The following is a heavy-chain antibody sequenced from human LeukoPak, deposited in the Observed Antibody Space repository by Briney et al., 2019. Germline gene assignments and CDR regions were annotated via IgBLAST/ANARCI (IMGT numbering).Heavy chain of an antibody. CDR2: LSSSGSTI. D-gene: IGHD6-13*01. Sequence: GGSLRLSCEDSGFTFRSYEMNWVRQAPGKGLEWIAYLSSSGSTIYYADSVKGRFTISRDNAKNSLYLQMNSLRAEDTAVYYCARIGASSWYEDYWGQGTLVTVSS. V-gene: IGHV3-48*03. CDR3: ARIGASSWYEDY. J-gene: IGHJ4*02. CDR1: GFTFRSYE.